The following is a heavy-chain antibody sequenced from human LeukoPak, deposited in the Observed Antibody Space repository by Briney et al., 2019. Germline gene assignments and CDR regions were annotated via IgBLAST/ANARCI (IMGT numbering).Heavy chain of an antibody. J-gene: IGHJ5*02. D-gene: IGHD3-10*02. CDR3: TRENYVPDS. CDR1: GYTFSPYW. CDR2: ISNGGGAT. V-gene: IGHV3-7*03. Sequence: PGGSLRLSCVASGYTFSPYWMSWVRQTPGKGLEWVASISNGGGATFYGDSVRGRFTVSRDDAKNSLFLHMNGLRSDDTAVYYCTRENYVPDSWGQGTLVTVSS.